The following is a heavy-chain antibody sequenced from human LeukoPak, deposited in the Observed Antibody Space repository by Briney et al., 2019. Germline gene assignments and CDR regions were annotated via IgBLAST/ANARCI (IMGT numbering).Heavy chain of an antibody. V-gene: IGHV3-53*01. CDR2: IYGGGST. Sequence: GGSLRLSCAATGLTVSSDFMSWVRQAPGKGLEWVSVIYGGGSTYYADSVKGRFTISRDTPKNTLYLQMNSLRVEDTAVYYCASWPGGWYGEDSWGQGTLVTVSS. D-gene: IGHD6-19*01. CDR1: GLTVSSDF. CDR3: ASWPGGWYGEDS. J-gene: IGHJ4*02.